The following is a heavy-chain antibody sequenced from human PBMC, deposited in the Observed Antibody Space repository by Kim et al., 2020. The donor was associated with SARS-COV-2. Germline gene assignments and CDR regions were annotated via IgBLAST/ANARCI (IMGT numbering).Heavy chain of an antibody. CDR2: ISSSSSTI. J-gene: IGHJ6*02. D-gene: IGHD5-18*01. CDR3: ARDHGIAMVAYYYGMDV. V-gene: IGHV3-48*01. Sequence: GGSLRLSCADSGFTFSSYSMNWVRQAPGKGLEWVSYISSSSSTIYYADSVKGRFTISRDNAKNSLYLQMNSLRAEDTAVYYCARDHGIAMVAYYYGMDVWGQGTTVTASS. CDR1: GFTFSSYS.